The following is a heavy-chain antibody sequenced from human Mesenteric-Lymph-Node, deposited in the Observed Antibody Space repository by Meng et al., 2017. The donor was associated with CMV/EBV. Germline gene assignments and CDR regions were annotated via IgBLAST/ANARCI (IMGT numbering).Heavy chain of an antibody. Sequence: SETLSLTCTVSGYSISSGYYWGWIRQPPGKGLEWIGSIYHSGSTYYNPSLESRVTISVDTSKNQFSLKLSSVTAADTAVYYCARGSTFGAWGQGTLVTVSS. CDR3: ARGSTFGA. D-gene: IGHD3-10*01. V-gene: IGHV4-38-2*02. J-gene: IGHJ5*02. CDR1: GYSISSGYY. CDR2: IYHSGST.